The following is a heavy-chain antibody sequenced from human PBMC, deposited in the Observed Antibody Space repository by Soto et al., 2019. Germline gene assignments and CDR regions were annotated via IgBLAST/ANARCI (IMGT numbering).Heavy chain of an antibody. CDR2: IFYTGRT. V-gene: IGHV4-39*01. J-gene: IGHJ4*02. CDR1: DGSISTSSYY. D-gene: IGHD3-22*01. CDR3: TRHHPHHYDSSGYFDY. Sequence: NPSETLSLTCTVSDGSISTSSYYWGWIRQSPGKGLEWIGTIFYTGRTYYNPSLESRVTLSVDTSKNQFSLHLTSVTAADTAMYYCTRHHPHHYDSSGYFDYWGQGTLVTVSS.